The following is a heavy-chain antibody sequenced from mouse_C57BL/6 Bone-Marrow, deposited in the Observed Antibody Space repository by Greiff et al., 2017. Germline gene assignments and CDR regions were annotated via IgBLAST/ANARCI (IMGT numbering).Heavy chain of an antibody. J-gene: IGHJ4*01. CDR2: ISNLAYSI. V-gene: IGHV5-15*01. CDR3: ARHDTTVVADYAMDY. Sequence: EVKLMESGGGLVQPGGSLKLSCAASGFTFSDYGMAWVRQAPRKGPEWVAFISNLAYSIYCADTVTGRFTISRENAKNTLYLEMSSLRSEDTAMYYCARHDTTVVADYAMDYWGQGTSVTVSS. CDR1: GFTFSDYG. D-gene: IGHD1-1*01.